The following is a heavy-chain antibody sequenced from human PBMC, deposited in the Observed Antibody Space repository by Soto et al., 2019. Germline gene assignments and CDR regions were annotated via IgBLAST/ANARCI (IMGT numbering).Heavy chain of an antibody. CDR1: GFSLSTSGVG. CDR2: IYWDDDK. V-gene: IGHV2-5*02. J-gene: IGHJ4*02. Sequence: QITLKESGPTLVKPTQTLTLTCTFSGFSLSTSGVGVGWIRQPPGKALEWLALIYWDDDKRYSPSLKIRLTITKDTSKNQVVLTMTNMDPVDTATYYCAHRRSYGSGSYFDYWGQGTLVTVSS. CDR3: AHRRSYGSGSYFDY. D-gene: IGHD3-10*01.